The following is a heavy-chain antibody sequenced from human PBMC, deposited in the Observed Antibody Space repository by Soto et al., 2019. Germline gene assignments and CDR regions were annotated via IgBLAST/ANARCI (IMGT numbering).Heavy chain of an antibody. J-gene: IGHJ3*02. CDR2: IYYSGST. Sequence: QVQLQESGPGLVKPSQTLSLTCTVSGGSISSGGYYWSWIRQHPGKGLEWIGYIYYSGSTYYNPSLKSRVTISVDTSKNQFSLKLSSVTAADTAVYYCARDRWLQSTVDAFDIWGQGTMVTVSS. D-gene: IGHD5-12*01. CDR1: GGSISSGGYY. CDR3: ARDRWLQSTVDAFDI. V-gene: IGHV4-31*03.